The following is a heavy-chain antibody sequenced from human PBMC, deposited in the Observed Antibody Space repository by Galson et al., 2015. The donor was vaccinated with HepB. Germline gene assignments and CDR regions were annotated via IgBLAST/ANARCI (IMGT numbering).Heavy chain of an antibody. Sequence: SETLSLTCTVSGASISSFHWGWIRQPPGKGLEWIGHVYEIGHIRYDPSFRSRVTISVDTSKNHFSLRLNSVTAADTAVYYCASYIVGNGGRGYWGQGLLVTVSS. CDR3: ASYIVGNGGRGY. D-gene: IGHD2-8*01. J-gene: IGHJ4*02. V-gene: IGHV4-59*08. CDR2: VYEIGHI. CDR1: GASISSFH.